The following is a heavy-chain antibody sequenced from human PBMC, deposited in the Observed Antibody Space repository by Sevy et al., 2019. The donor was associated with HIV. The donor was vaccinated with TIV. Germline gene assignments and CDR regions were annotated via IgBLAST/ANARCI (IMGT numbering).Heavy chain of an antibody. Sequence: GGSLRLSCAASGFTFSTYSMNWVRQAPGKGLEWVSYISSSSSTIYYVDSVKGRFTISRDNAKNSLYLLLNSLRAEDTAVYYCARGILCSSTSCYGVDVWGQGTTVTVSS. CDR3: ARGILCSSTSCYGVDV. CDR2: ISSSSSTI. CDR1: GFTFSTYS. J-gene: IGHJ6*02. V-gene: IGHV3-48*01. D-gene: IGHD2-2*01.